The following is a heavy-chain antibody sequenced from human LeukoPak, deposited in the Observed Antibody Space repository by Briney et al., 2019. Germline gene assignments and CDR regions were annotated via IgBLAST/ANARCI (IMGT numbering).Heavy chain of an antibody. V-gene: IGHV7-4-1*02. J-gene: IGHJ6*02. Sequence: ASVKVSCKASGYTFTSYAMNWVRQAPGQGLEWMGWINTNTGNPTYAQGFTGRFVFSLDTFVSTAYLQISSLKAEDTAVYYCAREWLVPILGGNYYYGMDVWGQGTTVTVSS. CDR3: AREWLVPILGGNYYYGMDV. CDR1: GYTFTSYA. CDR2: INTNTGNP. D-gene: IGHD6-19*01.